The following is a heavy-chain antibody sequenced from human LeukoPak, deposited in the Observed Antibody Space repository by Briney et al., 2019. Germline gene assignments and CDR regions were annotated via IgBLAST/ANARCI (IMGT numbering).Heavy chain of an antibody. D-gene: IGHD1-26*01. Sequence: GGSLRLSCAASGFTFSSYAMSWVRQAPGKGLEWVSVIYSGGTTYFADSVKGRFTISRDNSKNTLYLQMNSLRAEDTAVYYCAKDVRVGGGGMDVWGQGTPVTVSS. J-gene: IGHJ6*02. V-gene: IGHV3-23*03. CDR3: AKDVRVGGGGMDV. CDR2: IYSGGTT. CDR1: GFTFSSYA.